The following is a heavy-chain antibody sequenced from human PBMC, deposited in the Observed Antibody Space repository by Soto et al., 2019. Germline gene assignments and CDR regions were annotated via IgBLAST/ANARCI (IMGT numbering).Heavy chain of an antibody. D-gene: IGHD2-15*01. Sequence: EVQLLDSGGGLVQPGGSLRLSCAASGFTFSNYAMNWVRQAPGKGLEWVSVISGSGDSTYYADSVKGRFTISRDNSKNTLYLQMNSLRAADTAVYYCARRGPGSYFAYWGQGTLVTVSS. J-gene: IGHJ4*02. V-gene: IGHV3-23*01. CDR3: ARRGPGSYFAY. CDR1: GFTFSNYA. CDR2: ISGSGDST.